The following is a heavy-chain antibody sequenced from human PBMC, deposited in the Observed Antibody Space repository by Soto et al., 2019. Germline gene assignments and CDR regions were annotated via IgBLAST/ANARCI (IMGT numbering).Heavy chain of an antibody. J-gene: IGHJ5*02. Sequence: SETLSLTCTVSDGSISSYYWSWIRQPPGKGLECIGYISYSGTTKYNPSLKNRVTILRDTSKNQFSLKLSSVTAADTAVYYCARGRWFDLWGQGTLVTVSS. CDR3: ARGRWFDL. CDR2: ISYSGTT. CDR1: DGSISSYY. V-gene: IGHV4-59*01.